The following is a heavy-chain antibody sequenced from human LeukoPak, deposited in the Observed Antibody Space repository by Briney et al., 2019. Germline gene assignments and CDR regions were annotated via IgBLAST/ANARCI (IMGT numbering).Heavy chain of an antibody. CDR1: GFTFSSYW. CDR2: INSDGSTT. Sequence: GGSLRLSCAASGFTFSSYWMHWVRQAPGKGLVWVSRINSDGSTTHYADSVKGRFTISRDNAKNTLYLQMNSLRAEDTAVYYCGRDLSIVGSTVVDFWGQGSLVTVSS. J-gene: IGHJ4*02. CDR3: GRDLSIVGSTVVDF. D-gene: IGHD1-26*01. V-gene: IGHV3-74*01.